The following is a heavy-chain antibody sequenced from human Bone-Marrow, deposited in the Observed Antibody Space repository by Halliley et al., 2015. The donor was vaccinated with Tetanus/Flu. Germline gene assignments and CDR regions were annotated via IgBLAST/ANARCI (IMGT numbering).Heavy chain of an antibody. CDR3: ARSDYSAYHLGWFDP. J-gene: IGHJ5*02. Sequence: WIGYIYSSWSPNYNPPLKGRVTISVDTSKNQLSLRMISVTAADTAVYYGARSDYSAYHLGWFDPWGQGTLVTVSS. V-gene: IGHV4-59*01. D-gene: IGHD5-12*01. CDR2: IYSSWSP.